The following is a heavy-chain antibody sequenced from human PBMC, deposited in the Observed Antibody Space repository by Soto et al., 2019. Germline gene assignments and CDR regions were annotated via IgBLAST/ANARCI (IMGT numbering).Heavy chain of an antibody. J-gene: IGHJ6*02. CDR3: ARVGGYQPSIWSQAALRRYYYDGMDV. CDR2: KYHSGST. Sequence: SETLSLTCAVSGGSISSSNWWSWVRQPPGEGLEWTGEKYHSGSTNYNPSLKSRVTISVDKSKNQFSLKLSTVTAADTAVYYCARVGGYQPSIWSQAALRRYYYDGMDVWGQGTTVTVSS. CDR1: GGSISSSNW. V-gene: IGHV4-4*02. D-gene: IGHD2-2*01.